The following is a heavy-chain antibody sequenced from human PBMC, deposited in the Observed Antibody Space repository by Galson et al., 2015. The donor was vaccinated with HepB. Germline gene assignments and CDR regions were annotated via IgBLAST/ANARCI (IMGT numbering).Heavy chain of an antibody. Sequence: CAISGDSVSSNSAAWNWIRQSPSRGLEWLGRTYYRSKWYNDYAVSVKSRITINPDTSKNQFSLQLNSVTPEDTAVYYCARGWIAAAGGSAFDIWGQGTMVTVSS. CDR1: GDSVSSNSAA. V-gene: IGHV6-1*01. D-gene: IGHD6-13*01. CDR3: ARGWIAAAGGSAFDI. J-gene: IGHJ3*02. CDR2: TYYRSKWYN.